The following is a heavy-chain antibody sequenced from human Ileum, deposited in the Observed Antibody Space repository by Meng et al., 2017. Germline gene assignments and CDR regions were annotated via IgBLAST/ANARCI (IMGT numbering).Heavy chain of an antibody. J-gene: IGHJ4*02. CDR3: AHIFDS. CDR2: MNLGGSP. CDR1: GRAICSGAW. V-gene: IGHV4-4*02. Sequence: GPERGCLSGSVSVCLRVSGRAICSGAWWSSFRQPPEKGLEWIAEMNLGGSPTYNPSLKSRVTMSVDKSNDPLSLQLTSVTAADTAVYYCAHIFDSWGQGTLVTVSS.